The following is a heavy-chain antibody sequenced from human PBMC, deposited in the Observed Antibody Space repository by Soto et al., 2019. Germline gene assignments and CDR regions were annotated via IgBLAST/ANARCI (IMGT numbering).Heavy chain of an antibody. V-gene: IGHV5-51*01. CDR1: GYSFTNYW. CDR3: ARHGFYGDYSSNYFDP. J-gene: IGHJ5*02. CDR2: IYPSDSDT. Sequence: GESLKISCKGSGYSFTNYWIAWVRQMPGKGLEYMGIIYPSDSDTRYSPSFQGQVTISADKSISTAYLQWSSLKASDAAIYYCARHGFYGDYSSNYFDPWGQGTLVTVSS. D-gene: IGHD4-17*01.